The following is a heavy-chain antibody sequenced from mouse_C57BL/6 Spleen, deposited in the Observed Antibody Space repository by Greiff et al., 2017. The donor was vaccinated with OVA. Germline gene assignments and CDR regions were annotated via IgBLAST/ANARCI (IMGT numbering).Heavy chain of an antibody. J-gene: IGHJ2*01. D-gene: IGHD2-4*01. V-gene: IGHV1-42*01. Sequence: VQLQQSGPELVKPGASVKISCKASGYSFTGYYMNWVKQSPEKSLEWIGEINPSTGGTTYNQKFKAKATLTVDKSSSTAYMQLKSLTSEDSAVYYCARRTPYDCFDYWGQGTTLTVSS. CDR2: INPSTGGT. CDR3: ARRTPYDCFDY. CDR1: GYSFTGYY.